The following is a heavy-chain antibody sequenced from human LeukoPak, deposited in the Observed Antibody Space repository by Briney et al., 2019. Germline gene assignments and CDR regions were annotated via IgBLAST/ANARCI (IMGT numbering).Heavy chain of an antibody. CDR1: GFTFSSYP. J-gene: IGHJ6*03. CDR2: VSYDGSNK. D-gene: IGHD6-25*01. Sequence: DPGGSLRLSCAASGFTFSSYPMHWVRQAPGKGLEWVTVVSYDGSNKYYADSVKGRFTISRDNSKNTLYLQMNSLRAEVTAVYYCARDSGGSYYYYYMDVWGKGTTVTVSS. V-gene: IGHV3-30*01. CDR3: ARDSGGSYYYYYMDV.